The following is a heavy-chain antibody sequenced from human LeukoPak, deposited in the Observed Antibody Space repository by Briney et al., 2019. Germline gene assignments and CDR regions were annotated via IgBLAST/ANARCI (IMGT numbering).Heavy chain of an antibody. J-gene: IGHJ4*02. CDR3: ARDRGGGTYYIT. D-gene: IGHD1-26*01. Sequence: GGSLRLSCAASGFSISNYEMNWVRQAPGKGLEWVSYISSSGSTIYYADSVKGRFTISRDNAKNSLSLQMNSLRAEDTAVYYCARDRGGGTYYITWGQGTLVTVSS. CDR2: ISSSGSTI. CDR1: GFSISNYE. V-gene: IGHV3-48*03.